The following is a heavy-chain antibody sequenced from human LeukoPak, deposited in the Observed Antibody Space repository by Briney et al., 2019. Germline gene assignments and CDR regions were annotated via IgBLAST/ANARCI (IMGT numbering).Heavy chain of an antibody. CDR2: IYYSGST. V-gene: IGHV4-61*01. CDR1: GGSVSSGSYY. CDR3: ARATGYYRAFDI. Sequence: SETLSLTCTVSGGSVSSGSYYWSWIRQPPGKGLEWIGYIYYSGSTNHNPSLKSRVTISVDTSKNQFSLKLSSVTAADTAVYYWARATGYYRAFDIWGQGTMVTVSS. D-gene: IGHD2-15*01. J-gene: IGHJ3*02.